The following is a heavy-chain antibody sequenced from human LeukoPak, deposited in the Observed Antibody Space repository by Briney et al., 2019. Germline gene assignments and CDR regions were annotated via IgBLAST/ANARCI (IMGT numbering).Heavy chain of an antibody. Sequence: PGASVKVSCKASGYTFTRYAITWVRQAPGQGLEWMGWINTYNGKTNYAQKLQGRVTMTRDTSISTAYMELSRLRSDDTAVYYCARDLSSDYDILYLAFDIWGQGTMVTVSS. CDR2: INTYNGKT. V-gene: IGHV1-18*01. D-gene: IGHD3-9*01. CDR1: GYTFTRYA. CDR3: ARDLSSDYDILYLAFDI. J-gene: IGHJ3*02.